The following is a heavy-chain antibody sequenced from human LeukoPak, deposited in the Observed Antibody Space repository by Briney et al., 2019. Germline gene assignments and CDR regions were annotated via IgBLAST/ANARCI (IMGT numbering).Heavy chain of an antibody. J-gene: IGHJ6*02. CDR2: ISGSGGST. D-gene: IGHD6-19*01. CDR1: GFTFSSYA. Sequence: GGSLRLSCAASGFTFSSYAMSWVRQAPGKGLEWVSAISGSGGSTYYADSVKGRFTISRDNSKNTLYLQTNSLRAEDTAVYYCARDSGIAVALRYYYGMDVWGQGTTVTVSS. V-gene: IGHV3-23*01. CDR3: ARDSGIAVALRYYYGMDV.